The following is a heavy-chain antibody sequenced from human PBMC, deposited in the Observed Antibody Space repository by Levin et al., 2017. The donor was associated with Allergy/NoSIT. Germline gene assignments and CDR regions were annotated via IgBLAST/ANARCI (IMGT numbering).Heavy chain of an antibody. CDR1: GFTFSDYY. Sequence: GWSLRLSCAASGFTFSDYYMSWIRQAPGKGLEWVSYISSSGSTIYYADSVKGRFTISRDNAKNSLYLQMNSLRAEDTAVYNCARESSDSDSSSWDYWGQGTLVTVSS. J-gene: IGHJ4*02. V-gene: IGHV3-11*01. D-gene: IGHD6-13*01. CDR2: ISSSGSTI. CDR3: ARESSDSDSSSWDY.